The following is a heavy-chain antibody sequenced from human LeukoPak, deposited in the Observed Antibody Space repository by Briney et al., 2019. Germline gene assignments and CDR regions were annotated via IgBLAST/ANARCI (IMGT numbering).Heavy chain of an antibody. J-gene: IGHJ5*02. V-gene: IGHV3-11*03. CDR2: ISGGSSDT. CDR1: GFIFSDHY. Sequence: GESLTPSCAASGFIFSDHYMTWISQDPRKGLEWVSYISGGSSDTNYADSVKGRFTISRDNAKNSLYLQMNNLRAEDTAVYYCARQCSIVKCSWGQGTLVTVSS. D-gene: IGHD2-2*01. CDR3: ARQCSIVKCS.